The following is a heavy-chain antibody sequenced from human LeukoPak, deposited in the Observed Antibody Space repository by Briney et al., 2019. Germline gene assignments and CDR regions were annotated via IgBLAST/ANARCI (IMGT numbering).Heavy chain of an antibody. CDR2: IYYSGST. D-gene: IGHD1-26*01. CDR1: GGSISSSSYY. V-gene: IGHV4-39*07. J-gene: IGHJ3*02. CDR3: ASYSGIYSAFEI. Sequence: SETLSLTCTVSGGSISSSSYYWGWIRQPPGKGLEWIGSIYYSGSTYYNPSFKSRVVISVDTSENHFSLTLNAVTAADTAVYHCASYSGIYSAFEIWSQGTLVTVSS.